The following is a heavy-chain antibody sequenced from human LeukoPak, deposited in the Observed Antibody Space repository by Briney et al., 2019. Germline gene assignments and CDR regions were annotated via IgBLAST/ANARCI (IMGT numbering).Heavy chain of an antibody. CDR3: AKERENYFEFDY. J-gene: IGHJ4*02. CDR1: GGSHSSSTYY. Sequence: PSETLSLTCTVSGGSHSSSTYYWGWIRQPPGKGREWIGSINYSGNTYYNPSLKSRVTMSVDTSKNQSSLSLSSVTAADTAIYYCAKERENYFEFDYWGQGTLVTVSS. D-gene: IGHD1-7*01. CDR2: INYSGNT. V-gene: IGHV4-39*07.